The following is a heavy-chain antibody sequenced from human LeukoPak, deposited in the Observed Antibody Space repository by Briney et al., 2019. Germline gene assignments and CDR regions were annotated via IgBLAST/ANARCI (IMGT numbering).Heavy chain of an antibody. J-gene: IGHJ4*02. D-gene: IGHD2-2*01. Sequence: PGGSLRLSCAASGFTFSSYDMHWVRQVTGKGLEWVSGIAIAGDTYYPGSVKGRFTISRENAKNSLYLQMNSLRAGDTAVYYCAKGGKTIMCPTSCYDYWGQGTLVTVSS. CDR1: GFTFSSYD. CDR2: IAIAGDT. CDR3: AKGGKTIMCPTSCYDY. V-gene: IGHV3-13*01.